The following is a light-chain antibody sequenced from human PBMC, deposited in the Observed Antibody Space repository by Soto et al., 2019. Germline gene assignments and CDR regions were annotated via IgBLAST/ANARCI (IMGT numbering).Light chain of an antibody. CDR3: QHYGSALFT. V-gene: IGKV3-20*01. J-gene: IGKJ3*01. CDR2: GAS. Sequence: EIVLTQSPGTLSLSPGERATLSCMASQSFSSSYLAWYQQKPGQAPRLLIYGASSRATGIPDRFTGSGSETDFTLTISSLEPEDFAVYYCQHYGSALFTFGPGPKVDV. CDR1: QSFSSSY.